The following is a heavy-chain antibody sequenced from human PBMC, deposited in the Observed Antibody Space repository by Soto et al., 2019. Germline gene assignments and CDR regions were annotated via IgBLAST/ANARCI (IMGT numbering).Heavy chain of an antibody. J-gene: IGHJ6*02. D-gene: IGHD2-2*01. CDR2: ISGSGGST. CDR1: GFTFSSYA. Sequence: GGSLRLSCAASGFTFSSYAMSWVRQAPGKGLEWVSAISGSGGSTYYADSVKGRFTISRDNSKNTLYLQMNSLRAEDTAVYYCAKGPVPAAVYYYYGMDVWGQGTTVTV. CDR3: AKGPVPAAVYYYYGMDV. V-gene: IGHV3-23*01.